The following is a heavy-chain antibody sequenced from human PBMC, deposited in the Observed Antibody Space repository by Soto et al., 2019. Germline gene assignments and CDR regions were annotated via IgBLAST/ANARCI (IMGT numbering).Heavy chain of an antibody. CDR1: GFTFSTYA. J-gene: IGHJ4*02. CDR2: VSAGGTSA. V-gene: IGHV3-23*01. CDR3: VDRCSGGRCSPFDY. D-gene: IGHD2-15*01. Sequence: EVQLLESGGGLVQPGGSLRLSCAASGFTFSTYAMGWVRQAPGKGLEWVSAVSAGGTSAYYAASVEGRFTISRDNSKNTLYLQMNSLRVEDTARYYCVDRCSGGRCSPFDYWGQGTLVTVAS.